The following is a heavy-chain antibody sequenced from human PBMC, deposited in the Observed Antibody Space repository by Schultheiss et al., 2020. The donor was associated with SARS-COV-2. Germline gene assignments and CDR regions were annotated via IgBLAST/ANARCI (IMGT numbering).Heavy chain of an antibody. CDR3: ARAREQLAYFQH. V-gene: IGHV4-39*07. J-gene: IGHJ1*01. Sequence: SQTLSLTCTVSGGSISSGGYYWSWIRQPPGKGLEWIGEINHSGSTNYNPSLKSRVTISVDTSKNQFSLKLSSVTAADTAVYYCARAREQLAYFQHWGQGTLVTVSS. CDR1: GGSISSGGYY. D-gene: IGHD6-13*01. CDR2: INHSGST.